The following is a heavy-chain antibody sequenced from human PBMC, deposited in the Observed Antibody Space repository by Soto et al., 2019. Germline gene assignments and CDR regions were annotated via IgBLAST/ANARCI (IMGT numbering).Heavy chain of an antibody. D-gene: IGHD2-15*01. Sequence: SETLSLTCTVSGGSISSSSYYWGWIRQPPGKGLEWIGSIYYSGSTYYNPSLKSRVTISVDTSKNQFSLKLSSVTAADTAVYYCARHLGQAAVLQKYNWFDPWGQGTLVTVSS. V-gene: IGHV4-39*01. CDR2: IYYSGST. J-gene: IGHJ5*02. CDR1: GGSISSSSYY. CDR3: ARHLGQAAVLQKYNWFDP.